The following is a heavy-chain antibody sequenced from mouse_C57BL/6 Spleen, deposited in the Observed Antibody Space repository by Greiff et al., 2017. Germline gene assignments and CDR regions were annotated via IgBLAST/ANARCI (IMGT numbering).Heavy chain of an antibody. Sequence: QVQLKESGPGLVQPSQSLSITCTVSGFSLTSYGVHWVRQSPGKGLEWLGVIWRGGSTDYNAAFMSRLSITKDNSKSQVFFKMNSLQADDTAIYYCAHITTVVATYYAMDYWGQGTSVTVSS. J-gene: IGHJ4*01. CDR2: IWRGGST. CDR3: AHITTVVATYYAMDY. CDR1: GFSLTSYG. V-gene: IGHV2-5*01. D-gene: IGHD1-1*01.